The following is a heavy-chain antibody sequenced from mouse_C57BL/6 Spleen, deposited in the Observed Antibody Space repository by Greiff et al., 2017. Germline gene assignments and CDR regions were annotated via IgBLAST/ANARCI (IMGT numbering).Heavy chain of an antibody. CDR2: IDPEDGET. D-gene: IGHD1-1*01. CDR1: GFNIKDYY. V-gene: IGHV14-2*01. CDR3: ARDTTVVAYYFDY. J-gene: IGHJ2*01. Sequence: EVQVVESGAELVKPGASVKLSCTASGFNIKDYYMHWVKQRTEQGLEWIGRIDPEDGETKYAPKFQGKATITADTSSNTAYLQLSSLTSEDTAVYYCARDTTVVAYYFDYWGQGTTLTVSS.